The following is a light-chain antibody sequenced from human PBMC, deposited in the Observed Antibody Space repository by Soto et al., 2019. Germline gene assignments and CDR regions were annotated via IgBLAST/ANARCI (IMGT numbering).Light chain of an antibody. CDR3: QSFDTSLNGLI. CDR1: SSDVGGYDY. Sequence: QSVLTQPPSASGSPGRSVTISCTGTSSDVGGYDYVSWFQQHPGKAPKLIIYEVTKRPSGVPDRFSASKSGNTASLTVSGLQAEDEADYYCQSFDTSLNGLIFGGGTKVTVL. V-gene: IGLV2-8*01. CDR2: EVT. J-gene: IGLJ2*01.